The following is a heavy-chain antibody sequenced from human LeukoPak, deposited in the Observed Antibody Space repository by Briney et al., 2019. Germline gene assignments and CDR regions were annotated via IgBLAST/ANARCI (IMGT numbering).Heavy chain of an antibody. CDR2: ISSSSSYI. CDR3: AKGLERESRLDS. V-gene: IGHV3-21*04. J-gene: IGHJ4*02. CDR1: GFTFSSYS. D-gene: IGHD1-1*01. Sequence: GGSLRLSCAASGFTFSSYSMNWVRQAPGKGLEWVSSISSSSSYIYYADSVKGRFTISRDNSKNTLYLQMNSLRAEDTALYYCAKGLERESRLDSWGQGTLVTVSS.